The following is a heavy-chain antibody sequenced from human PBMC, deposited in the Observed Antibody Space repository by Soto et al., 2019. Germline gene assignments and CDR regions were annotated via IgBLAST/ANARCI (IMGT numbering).Heavy chain of an antibody. Sequence: ASVKVSCKASGGTFSSYAISWVRQAPGQGLEWMGGIIPIFGTANYAQKFQGRVTITADESTSTAYMELSSLRSEDTAVYYCASPVSLWFGESLGAFDIWGQGTMVTVSS. D-gene: IGHD3-10*01. CDR3: ASPVSLWFGESLGAFDI. CDR2: IIPIFGTA. CDR1: GGTFSSYA. V-gene: IGHV1-69*13. J-gene: IGHJ3*02.